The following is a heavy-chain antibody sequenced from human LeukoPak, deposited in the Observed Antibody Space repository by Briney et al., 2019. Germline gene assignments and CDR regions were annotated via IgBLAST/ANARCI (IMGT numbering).Heavy chain of an antibody. CDR1: GGSISSYY. Sequence: SETLSLTCTVSGGSISSYYWSWIRQPPGKGLEWIGYIYYSGSTNYNPSPKSRVTISVDTSKNQFSLKLSSVTAADTAVYYCARAVLYYDWFDPWGQGTLVTVSS. V-gene: IGHV4-59*01. CDR3: ARAVLYYDWFDP. D-gene: IGHD2-8*01. J-gene: IGHJ5*02. CDR2: IYYSGST.